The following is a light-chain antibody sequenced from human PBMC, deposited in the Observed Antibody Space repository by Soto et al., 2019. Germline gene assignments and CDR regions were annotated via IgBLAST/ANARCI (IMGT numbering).Light chain of an antibody. CDR2: EVT. CDR3: SSYTSSGTLV. V-gene: IGLV2-14*01. J-gene: IGLJ2*01. CDR1: SSDVGGHNY. Sequence: QSALTQPASVSGSPGQSITISCTGTSSDVGGHNYVSWYQQHPGKAPKLMIYEVTYRPSGVSNRFSGSKSGNTASLTISGLQADDEADYYCSSYTSSGTLVFGGGTQLTVL.